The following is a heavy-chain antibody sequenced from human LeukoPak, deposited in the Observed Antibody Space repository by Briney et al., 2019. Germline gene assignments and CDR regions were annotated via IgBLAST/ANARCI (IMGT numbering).Heavy chain of an antibody. CDR3: VPGNSVHSTMTTLSYCDC. CDR2: LNPKSGGT. J-gene: IGHJ4*02. Sequence: ASVKVSCKASGYTFTNYYMHWVRQAPGQGLEWMGWLNPKSGGTGYAQKFQGRVTMTRDTSISTAYMELSRLRSDDTAVYYCVPGNSVHSTMTTLSYCDCWGQGTLVTVSS. V-gene: IGHV1-2*02. CDR1: GYTFTNYY. D-gene: IGHD4-17*01.